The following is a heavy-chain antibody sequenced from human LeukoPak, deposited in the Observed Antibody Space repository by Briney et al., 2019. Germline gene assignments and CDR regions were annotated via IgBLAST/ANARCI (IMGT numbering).Heavy chain of an antibody. CDR1: GGTFSTDA. V-gene: IGHV1-69*06. CDR2: IIPVFGTT. D-gene: IGHD1/OR15-1a*01. Sequence: SVKVSCKASGGTFSTDALAWVRQVPGQGPEWMGRIIPVFGTTNYAETFQGRVTITADISTGTAYMQLSSLRSEDTAVYYCAREAGIAITGTIWYFDLWGRGTLVTVSS. CDR3: AREAGIAITGTIWYFDL. J-gene: IGHJ2*01.